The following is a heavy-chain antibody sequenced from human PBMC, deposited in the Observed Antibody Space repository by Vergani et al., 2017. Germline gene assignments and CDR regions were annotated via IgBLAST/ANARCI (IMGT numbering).Heavy chain of an antibody. CDR2: ILGSGST. J-gene: IGHJ4*02. V-gene: IGHV4-61*02. CDR3: ARVVGGPFFDY. CDR1: GAYMSSAGYY. Sequence: QVQLQESGPGLVKPSQTLSLPCTVSGAYMSSAGYYWTWIRQSAGKRLDWIGDILGSGSTNYNPSLKSRVTISVDTSKHQFSLKLSPVTAADTPVYYCARVVGGPFFDYWGQGTLVTVSS.